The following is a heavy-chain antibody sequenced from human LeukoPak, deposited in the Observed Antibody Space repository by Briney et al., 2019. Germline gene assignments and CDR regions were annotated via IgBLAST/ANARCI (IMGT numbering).Heavy chain of an antibody. D-gene: IGHD1-26*01. J-gene: IGHJ4*02. Sequence: PSETLSLTCTVSGGSISSYYWSWIRQPPGKGLEWIGYIYYSGSTNYNPSLKSRVTISVDTSKNQFSLKLNSVAAADTAVYYCARHRMGASFDYWGQGTLVTVSS. CDR1: GGSISSYY. V-gene: IGHV4-59*08. CDR2: IYYSGST. CDR3: ARHRMGASFDY.